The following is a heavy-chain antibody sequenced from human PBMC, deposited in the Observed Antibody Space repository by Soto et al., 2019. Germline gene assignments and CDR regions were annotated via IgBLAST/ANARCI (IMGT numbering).Heavy chain of an antibody. Sequence: SETLSLTCAVSGGSFSSYYWSWIRQPPGKGLEWIGYIYYSGSTNYNPSLKSRVTISVDTSKNQFSLKLSSVTAADTAVYYCARVVPAAMSSYYYYMDVWGKGTTVTVSS. CDR3: ARVVPAAMSSYYYYMDV. J-gene: IGHJ6*03. CDR1: GGSFSSYY. D-gene: IGHD2-2*01. CDR2: IYYSGST. V-gene: IGHV4-59*01.